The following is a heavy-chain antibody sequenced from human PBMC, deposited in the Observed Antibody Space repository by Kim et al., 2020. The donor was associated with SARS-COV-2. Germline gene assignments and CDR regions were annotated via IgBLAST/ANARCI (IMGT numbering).Heavy chain of an antibody. CDR2: INHSGST. J-gene: IGHJ5*02. Sequence: SETLSLTCAVYGGSFSGYYWSWIRQPPGKGLEWIGEINHSGSTNYNPSLKSRVTISVDTSKNQFSLKLSSVTAADTAVYYCATLGYCSGGSCYPVRDDWFDPWGQGTLVTVSS. CDR3: ATLGYCSGGSCYPVRDDWFDP. V-gene: IGHV4-34*01. CDR1: GGSFSGYY. D-gene: IGHD2-15*01.